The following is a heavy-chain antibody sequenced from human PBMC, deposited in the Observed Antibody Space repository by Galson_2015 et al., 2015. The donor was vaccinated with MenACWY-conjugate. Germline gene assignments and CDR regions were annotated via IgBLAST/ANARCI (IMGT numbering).Heavy chain of an antibody. CDR1: GFIFSSYC. V-gene: IGHV3-21*01. CDR2: ISSSSSYI. J-gene: IGHJ4*02. Sequence: SLRLSCAASGFIFSSYCMNWVRQAPGKGLEWVSSISSSSSYIYYADSVKDRFTISRDDARNSLYLQMNSLRAEDTAVYYCARSSVTFDSSGYYYVLGGQGT. D-gene: IGHD3-22*01. CDR3: ARSSVTFDSSGYYYVL.